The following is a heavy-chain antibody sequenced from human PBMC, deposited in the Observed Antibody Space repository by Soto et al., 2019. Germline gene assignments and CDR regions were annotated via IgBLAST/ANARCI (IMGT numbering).Heavy chain of an antibody. V-gene: IGHV3-23*01. CDR3: AKKGGAQYCSSTSCHLYYYYGMDV. D-gene: IGHD2-2*01. Sequence: GGSLRLPCAASAFTFSSYAMSWVRQAPGNGLAWASAIGGSGGSRHYADAEKRRFTISRHNSKNTLYLQVNSLRAEDTAVYYCAKKGGAQYCSSTSCHLYYYYGMDVWGQGTTVTAP. J-gene: IGHJ6*02. CDR1: AFTFSSYA. CDR2: IGGSGGSR.